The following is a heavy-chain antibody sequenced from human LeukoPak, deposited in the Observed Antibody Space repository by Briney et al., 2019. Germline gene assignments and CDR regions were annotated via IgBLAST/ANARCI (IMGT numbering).Heavy chain of an antibody. CDR3: ARMGLLYSSSAEAFEY. V-gene: IGHV3-21*01. D-gene: IGHD6-6*01. CDR1: GFIFSSYS. CDR2: ISSSSSYM. J-gene: IGHJ4*02. Sequence: GGSLRLSCAASGFIFSSYSMNWVPQAPGKGLEWVSSISSSSSYMYYADSVKGRFTISRDNAKNSLYLQMDSLRAEDTAVYYCARMGLLYSSSAEAFEYWGQGTLVTVS.